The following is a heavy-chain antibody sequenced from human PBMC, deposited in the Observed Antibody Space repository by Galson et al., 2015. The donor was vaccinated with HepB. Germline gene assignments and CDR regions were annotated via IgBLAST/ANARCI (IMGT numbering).Heavy chain of an antibody. CDR2: IDSSNSYI. V-gene: IGHV3-21*01. D-gene: IGHD6-6*01. Sequence: SLRLSCAASGFTFSSYTMKWVRQAPGKGLEWISSIDSSNSYIYYADSVKGRFTISRDNAKNSLYLQMNSLRAEDTAMYYCARDERLVLDNWGQGTLVTVSS. CDR1: GFTFSSYT. CDR3: ARDERLVLDN. J-gene: IGHJ4*02.